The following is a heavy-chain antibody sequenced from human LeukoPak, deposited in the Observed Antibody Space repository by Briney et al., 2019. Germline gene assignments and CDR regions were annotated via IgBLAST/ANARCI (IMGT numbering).Heavy chain of an antibody. CDR3: AREGGDGDGDAFDI. CDR1: GGSISSYY. V-gene: IGHV4-59*01. CDR2: IYYSGST. D-gene: IGHD4-17*01. J-gene: IGHJ3*02. Sequence: PSETLSLTCTVSGGSISSYYWSWIRQPPGKGLEWIGYIYYSGSTNYNPSLKSRVTISVETSKNQFSLKLSSVTAADTAVYYCAREGGDGDGDAFDIWGQGTMVTVSS.